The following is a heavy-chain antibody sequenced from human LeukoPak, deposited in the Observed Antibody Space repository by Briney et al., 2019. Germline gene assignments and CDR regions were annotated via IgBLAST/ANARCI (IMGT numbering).Heavy chain of an antibody. V-gene: IGHV4-30-2*02. CDR3: ARLLTAGNTGRWFDS. Sequence: SETLSLTCAVSGGSISSGGYSWSWIRQPPGKGLEWIGYIYHSGSTYYNPSLKSRVTISVDTSKNQFSLKLSSVTAADTAVYYCARLLTAGNTGRWFDSWGQGSLVTVST. CDR2: IYHSGST. CDR1: GGSISSGGYS. J-gene: IGHJ5*01. D-gene: IGHD1-7*01.